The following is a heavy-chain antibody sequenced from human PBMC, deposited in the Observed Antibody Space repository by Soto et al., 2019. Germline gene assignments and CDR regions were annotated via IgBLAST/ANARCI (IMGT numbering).Heavy chain of an antibody. CDR1: GDSITTYKW. CDR2: IYDSGNT. V-gene: IGHV4-4*02. J-gene: IGHJ6*02. Sequence: NPSETLSLTCGVSGDSITTYKWWTWVRQTPGKGLEWIGEIYDSGNTRYNPSLKSRVTISKDTSKNELSLKLSSVTVADTAVYYCATCQLGEYYYAMDIWGQGTTVTVSS. CDR3: ATCQLGEYYYAMDI. D-gene: IGHD7-27*01.